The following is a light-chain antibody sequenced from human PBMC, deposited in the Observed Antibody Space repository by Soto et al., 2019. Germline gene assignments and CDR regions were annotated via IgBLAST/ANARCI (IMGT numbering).Light chain of an antibody. CDR1: QSVSSTY. Sequence: EIVLTQSPGTLSMSPGERATLSCRASQSVSSTYLAWYQQKPGQAPRLLIYGASSRATGIPDRFSGSGSGTDFTLTISRLEPEDFAVYYCQQYGNSAWTFGQGTKVDTK. J-gene: IGKJ1*01. CDR2: GAS. V-gene: IGKV3-20*01. CDR3: QQYGNSAWT.